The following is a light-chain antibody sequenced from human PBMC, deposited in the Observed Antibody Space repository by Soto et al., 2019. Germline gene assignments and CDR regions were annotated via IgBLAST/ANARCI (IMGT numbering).Light chain of an antibody. V-gene: IGKV1-5*03. CDR2: KAS. CDR1: QSISSW. Sequence: DIQMTHSPSTLSASVGDRVTITCRASQSISSWLAWYQQKPGKAPKLLIYKASSLESGVPSRFSGSGSGTEFTLTISSLQPDDFATYYCQQYNSYSQGFGQGTKVDIK. CDR3: QQYNSYSQG. J-gene: IGKJ1*01.